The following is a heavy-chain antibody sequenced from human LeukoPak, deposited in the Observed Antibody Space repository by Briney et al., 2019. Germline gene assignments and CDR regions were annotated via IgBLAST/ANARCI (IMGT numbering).Heavy chain of an antibody. Sequence: PSETLSLTCAVYGGSFSGYYWSWIRQPPGKGLEWIGEINHSGSTNYNPSLKSRVTISVDTSKNQFSLKLSSVTAADTAVYYCARATMVRGVIISPDFFDYWGQGTLVTVSS. CDR2: INHSGST. V-gene: IGHV4-34*01. CDR3: ARATMVRGVIISPDFFDY. CDR1: GGSFSGYY. D-gene: IGHD3-10*01. J-gene: IGHJ4*02.